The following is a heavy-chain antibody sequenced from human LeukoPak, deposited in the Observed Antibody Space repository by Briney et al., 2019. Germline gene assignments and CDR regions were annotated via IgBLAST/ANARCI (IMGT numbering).Heavy chain of an antibody. CDR1: GFTFSSYG. CDR3: AKDQGGYFDSRGGFDP. D-gene: IGHD3-9*01. CDR2: IRYDGSNK. V-gene: IGHV3-30*02. J-gene: IGHJ5*02. Sequence: GGSLRLSCAASGFTFSSYGMHWVRQAPGKGLEWVAFIRYDGSNKYYADSVKGRFTISRDNSKNTLYLQMNSLRAEDTAVYYCAKDQGGYFDSRGGFDPWGQGTLVTVSS.